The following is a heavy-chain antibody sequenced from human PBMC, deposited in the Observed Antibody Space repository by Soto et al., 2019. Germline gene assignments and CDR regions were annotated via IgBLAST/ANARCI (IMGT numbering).Heavy chain of an antibody. D-gene: IGHD6-19*01. J-gene: IGHJ4*02. V-gene: IGHV1-18*01. CDR1: GYTFTSYD. Sequence: ASVKVSCKASGYTFTSYDINWVRQATGQGLEWMGWMNPNSGNTNYAQKLQGRVTMTTDTSTSTAYMELRSLRSDDTAVYYCARDGRWLVPDYWGQGTLVTVSS. CDR2: MNPNSGNT. CDR3: ARDGRWLVPDY.